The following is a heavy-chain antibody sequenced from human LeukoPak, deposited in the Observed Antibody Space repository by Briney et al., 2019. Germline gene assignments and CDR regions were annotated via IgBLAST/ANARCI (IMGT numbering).Heavy chain of an antibody. J-gene: IGHJ4*02. V-gene: IGHV3-30-3*01. Sequence: PGGSLRLSCAASGFTFSSSAMHWVRQAPDKGLEWVAVISYDGSNKYYADSVKGRFTISRDNSKNTPYLQINSLRADDTAVYYCARDRDSSGWYEGFDYWGQGTLVTVSS. CDR1: GFTFSSSA. CDR3: ARDRDSSGWYEGFDY. CDR2: ISYDGSNK. D-gene: IGHD6-19*01.